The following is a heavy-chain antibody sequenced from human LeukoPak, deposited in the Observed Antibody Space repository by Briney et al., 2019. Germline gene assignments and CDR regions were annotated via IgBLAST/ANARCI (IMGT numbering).Heavy chain of an antibody. CDR3: ARTPWNIVATITTPAPLLFDN. D-gene: IGHD5-12*01. J-gene: IGHJ4*02. CDR1: SGSITSYY. V-gene: IGHV4-59*01. CDR2: IYYSGST. Sequence: PSETLSLTCTVSSGSITSYYWSWIRQPPGKGLEWIGYIYYSGSTNYSPSLKSRVTISVDTSKNQFSLKLSSVTAADTAVYYCARTPWNIVATITTPAPLLFDNWGQGTLVTVSS.